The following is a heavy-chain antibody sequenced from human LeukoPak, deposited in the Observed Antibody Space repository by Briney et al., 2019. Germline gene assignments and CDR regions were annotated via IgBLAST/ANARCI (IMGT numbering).Heavy chain of an antibody. CDR1: GYTFTSYY. CDR2: INPSGGST. D-gene: IGHD4-23*01. J-gene: IGHJ4*02. CDR3: ARDLARTSTVVTMGY. Sequence: ASVKVSCKASGYTFTSYYMHWVRQAPGQGLEWMGIINPSGGSTSYAQKFQGRVTMTRDTSTSTAYMELSSLRSEDTAVYYCARDLARTSTVVTMGYWGQGTLVTVSS. V-gene: IGHV1-46*01.